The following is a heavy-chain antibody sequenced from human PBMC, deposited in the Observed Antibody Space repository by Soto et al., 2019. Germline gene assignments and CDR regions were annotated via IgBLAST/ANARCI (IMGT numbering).Heavy chain of an antibody. CDR2: IFSNDEK. CDR1: GFSLSNARMG. D-gene: IGHD5-18*01. CDR3: AGIRGYSYGDYYFDY. Sequence: QVTLKESGPVLVKPTETLTLTCTVSGFSLSNARMGVSWIRQPPGKALEWLAHIFSNDEKSYSTSLKSRLTISKDTSKSQVVLTMTNMDPVDTATYYCAGIRGYSYGDYYFDYWGQGTPVAVSS. V-gene: IGHV2-26*01. J-gene: IGHJ4*02.